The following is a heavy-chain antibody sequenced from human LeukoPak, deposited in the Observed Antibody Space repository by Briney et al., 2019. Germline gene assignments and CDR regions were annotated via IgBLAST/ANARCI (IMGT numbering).Heavy chain of an antibody. CDR3: ARLIIMVRGVRRFDP. J-gene: IGHJ5*02. CDR2: INHSGST. D-gene: IGHD3-10*01. Sequence: SETLSLTCAVYGGSFSGYYWSWIRQPPGKGLEWIGEINHSGSTNYNPSLKSRVTISVDTSKNQFSLKLSSVTAADTAVYYCARLIIMVRGVRRFDPWGQGTLVTVSS. CDR1: GGSFSGYY. V-gene: IGHV4-34*01.